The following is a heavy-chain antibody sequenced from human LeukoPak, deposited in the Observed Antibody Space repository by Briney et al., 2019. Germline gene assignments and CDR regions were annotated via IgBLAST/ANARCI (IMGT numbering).Heavy chain of an antibody. CDR1: GGTFSSYA. D-gene: IGHD2-15*01. V-gene: IGHV1-69*04. CDR3: ASNRLYCSGGSCYSEYYYYGMDV. J-gene: IGHJ6*02. Sequence: ASVKVSCKASGGTFSSYAISWVRQAPGQGLEWMGRIIPILGIANYAQKFQGRVTITADKSTSTAYMELSSLRSEDTAVYYCASNRLYCSGGSCYSEYYYYGMDVWGQGTTVTVSS. CDR2: IIPILGIA.